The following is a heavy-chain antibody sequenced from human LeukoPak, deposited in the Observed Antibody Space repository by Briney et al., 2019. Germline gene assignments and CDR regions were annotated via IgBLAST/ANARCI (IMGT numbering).Heavy chain of an antibody. CDR3: ASNYYDSSGYYYTLGY. V-gene: IGHV1-2*06. CDR1: GYTFTAYY. J-gene: IGHJ4*02. D-gene: IGHD3-22*01. CDR2: INPNSGGT. Sequence: GASVKVSCKASGYTFTAYYMHWVRQAPGQGLEWMGRINPNSGGTEYAQKFQGRVTMTRDTSISTAYMGLSGLRSDDTAVYYCASNYYDSSGYYYTLGYWGQGTLVTVSS.